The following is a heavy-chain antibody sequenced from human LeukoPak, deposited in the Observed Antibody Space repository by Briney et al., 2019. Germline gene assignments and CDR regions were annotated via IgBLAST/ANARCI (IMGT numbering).Heavy chain of an antibody. CDR1: GFTFSSYA. Sequence: GGSLRLSCAASGFTFSSYAMSWVRQASGKGLEWVSAISGSGGSTYYADSVKGRFTISRDNSKNTLYLQMNSLRAEDTAVYYCAKESFMITFGGVIAHWGQGTLVTVSS. CDR3: AKESFMITFGGVIAH. CDR2: ISGSGGST. V-gene: IGHV3-23*01. D-gene: IGHD3-16*01. J-gene: IGHJ5*02.